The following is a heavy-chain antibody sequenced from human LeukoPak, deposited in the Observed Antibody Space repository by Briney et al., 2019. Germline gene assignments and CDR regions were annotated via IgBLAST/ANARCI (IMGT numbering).Heavy chain of an antibody. Sequence: PGRSLRLSCAVSGFTFEDYAMHWVRQAPGKGLEWVSGLSWNSGSIGYADSVKGRFTISRDNAKNSLYLQMNSLRAEDTALYYCAKDKSSGWYKQLDYWGQGTLVTVSS. D-gene: IGHD6-19*01. J-gene: IGHJ4*02. CDR3: AKDKSSGWYKQLDY. CDR1: GFTFEDYA. V-gene: IGHV3-9*01. CDR2: LSWNSGSI.